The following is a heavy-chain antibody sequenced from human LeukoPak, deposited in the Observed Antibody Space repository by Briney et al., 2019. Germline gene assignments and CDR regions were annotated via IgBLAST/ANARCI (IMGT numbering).Heavy chain of an antibody. CDR2: INPNSGGT. CDR1: GHTFTGYY. D-gene: IGHD6-13*01. Sequence: ASVKVSCNASGHTFTGYYMHWVRQAPGQGLEWMGWINPNSGGTNYAQKFQGRVTMTRDTSISTAYMELSRLRSDDTAVYYCARTGEIAAVSPDYWGQGTLVTVSS. V-gene: IGHV1-2*02. J-gene: IGHJ4*02. CDR3: ARTGEIAAVSPDY.